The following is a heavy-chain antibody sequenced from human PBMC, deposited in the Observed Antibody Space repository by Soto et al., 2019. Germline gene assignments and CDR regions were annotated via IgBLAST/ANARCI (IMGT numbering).Heavy chain of an antibody. J-gene: IGHJ4*02. V-gene: IGHV4-30-4*01. D-gene: IGHD4-4*01. Sequence: QVQLQESGPGLVKPSQTLSLTCTVSGGSISNPDYYWNWIRQPPGKGLEWIGSIFYSGDTSYNPALKSRLNISADTSKNQFSLSLRSGTASDTAVYVCAREGRRQSLDYWGQGTLVTVSS. CDR3: AREGRRQSLDY. CDR1: GGSISNPDYY. CDR2: IFYSGDT.